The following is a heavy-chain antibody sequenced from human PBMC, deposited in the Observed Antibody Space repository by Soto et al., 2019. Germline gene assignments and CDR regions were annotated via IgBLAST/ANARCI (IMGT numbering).Heavy chain of an antibody. Sequence: TLSLTCTVSGGSISSGDYYWSWIRQPPGKGLEWIGYIYYSGSTYYNPSLKSRVTISVDTSKNQFSLKLSSVTAADTAVYYCARTSGYSGYVGTYYYYGMDVWGQGTTVTVSS. CDR2: IYYSGST. CDR1: GGSISSGDYY. D-gene: IGHD5-12*01. V-gene: IGHV4-30-4*01. J-gene: IGHJ6*02. CDR3: ARTSGYSGYVGTYYYYGMDV.